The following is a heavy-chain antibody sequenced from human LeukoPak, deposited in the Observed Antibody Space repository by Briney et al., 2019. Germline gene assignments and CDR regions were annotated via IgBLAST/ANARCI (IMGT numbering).Heavy chain of an antibody. CDR3: ARDTDFWSGYYGGRPGGSSTIMVRNDY. CDR1: GYTFTSYG. V-gene: IGHV1-18*01. J-gene: IGHJ4*02. D-gene: IGHD3-3*01. Sequence: ASVKVSCKASGYTFTSYGISWVRQAPGQGLEWMGWISAYNGNTNYAQKLQGRVTMTTDTSTSTAYMELRSLRSDDTAVYYCARDTDFWSGYYGGRPGGSSTIMVRNDYWGQGTLVTVSS. CDR2: ISAYNGNT.